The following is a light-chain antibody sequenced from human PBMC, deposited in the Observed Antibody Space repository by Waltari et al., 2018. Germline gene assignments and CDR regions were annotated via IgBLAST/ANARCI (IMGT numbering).Light chain of an antibody. J-gene: IGLJ3*02. CDR2: STT. CDR1: TGAVTSGNY. Sequence: QIVVTQEPSLTVSPGGTVTLTCPFSTGAVTSGNYPNWFQQKPGQAPRPLMYSTTTKHSGTPARFSGSLLEGKAALTLSGVQPDGEAEYYCLLYYGGARVFGGGTNLTGL. CDR3: LLYYGGARV. V-gene: IGLV7-43*01.